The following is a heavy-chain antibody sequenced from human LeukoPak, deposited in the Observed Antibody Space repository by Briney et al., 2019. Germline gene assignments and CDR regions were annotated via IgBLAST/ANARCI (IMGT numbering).Heavy chain of an antibody. V-gene: IGHV4-59*01. D-gene: IGHD6-13*01. J-gene: IGHJ4*02. CDR2: ISYSGST. Sequence: PSETLSLTCTDSGGSISSYYWSWIRQPPGKGLEWIGYISYSGSTNYNPSLKSRVIISVDTSKNQFSLKLSSVTAADTAVYYCARVIAAAEPTFDYWGQGTLVTVSS. CDR1: GGSISSYY. CDR3: ARVIAAAEPTFDY.